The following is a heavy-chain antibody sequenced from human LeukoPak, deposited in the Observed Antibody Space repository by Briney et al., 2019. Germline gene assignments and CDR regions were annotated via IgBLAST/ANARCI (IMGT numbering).Heavy chain of an antibody. CDR1: GGTFSSYA. CDR2: IIPIFGTA. J-gene: IGHJ4*02. V-gene: IGHV1-69*05. Sequence: SVKVSCKASGGTFSSYAISWVRQAPGQGLEWMGGIIPIFGTANYAQKFQGRVTITTDESTSTAYMELSSLRPEDTAVYYCASSDAPYYDFWSGYYFATDYWGQGTLVTVSS. D-gene: IGHD3-3*01. CDR3: ASSDAPYYDFWSGYYFATDY.